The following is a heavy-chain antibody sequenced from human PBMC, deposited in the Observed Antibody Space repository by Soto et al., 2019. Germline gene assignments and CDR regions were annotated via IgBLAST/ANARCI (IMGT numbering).Heavy chain of an antibody. CDR1: GFTFSSYS. J-gene: IGHJ6*03. CDR2: IYSGGST. Sequence: GGSLRLSCAASGFTFSSYSMNWVRQAPGKGLEWVSVIYSGGSTYYADSVKGRFTISRDNSKNTLYLQMNSLRAEDTAVYYCAREASYYYYYMDVWGKGTTVTVSS. V-gene: IGHV3-66*01. CDR3: AREASYYYYYMDV.